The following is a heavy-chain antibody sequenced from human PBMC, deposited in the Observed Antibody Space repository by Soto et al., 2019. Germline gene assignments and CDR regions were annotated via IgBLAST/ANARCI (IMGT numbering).Heavy chain of an antibody. CDR1: GYTFTNYG. V-gene: IGHV1-18*01. CDR3: ARVRQLVGYFHYLMDV. J-gene: IGHJ6*03. D-gene: IGHD6-6*01. CDR2: ISAYNGDT. Sequence: GASVKVSCKASGYTFTNYGITWVRQAPGQGLEWMGWISAYNGDTHYTQRLQGRVTMTTDTSTSTAYMELRGLRSDDTAVYYCARVRQLVGYFHYLMDVWGKGSTVIVSS.